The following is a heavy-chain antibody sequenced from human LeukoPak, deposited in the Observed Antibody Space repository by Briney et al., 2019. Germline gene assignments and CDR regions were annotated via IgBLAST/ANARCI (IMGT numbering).Heavy chain of an antibody. Sequence: GPTLVDPTPALTLTCTFSGFSLSTRGVGVGWIRQLPEKALEWLALIYWKEDKRYSPSLKSRLTITKDTSKNQVVLTMTNMDPVDTATYYCAHRQAYSSTHNWFDPWGQGTLVTVSS. V-gene: IGHV2-5*01. CDR3: AHRQAYSSTHNWFDP. CDR1: GFSLSTRGVG. CDR2: IYWKEDK. D-gene: IGHD6-13*01. J-gene: IGHJ5*02.